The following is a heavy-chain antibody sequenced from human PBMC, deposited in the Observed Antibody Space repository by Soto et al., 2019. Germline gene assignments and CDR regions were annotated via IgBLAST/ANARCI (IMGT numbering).Heavy chain of an antibody. Sequence: EVQLLESGGGLVQPGGSLRLSCAASGFTFSSYAMSWVRQAPGKGLEWVSAISGSGGSTYYAHSVKGRFTISRDNSKNTLYMQMNSLRAEATAVYYCAKSAYYSDRSGYYQYYFDYWGQGTLVTVSS. CDR2: ISGSGGST. D-gene: IGHD3-22*01. J-gene: IGHJ4*02. CDR3: AKSAYYSDRSGYYQYYFDY. CDR1: GFTFSSYA. V-gene: IGHV3-23*01.